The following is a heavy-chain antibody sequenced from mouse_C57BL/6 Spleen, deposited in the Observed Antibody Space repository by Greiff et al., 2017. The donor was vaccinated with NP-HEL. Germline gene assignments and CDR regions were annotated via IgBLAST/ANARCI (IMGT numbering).Heavy chain of an antibody. J-gene: IGHJ3*01. CDR2: INPYNGGT. D-gene: IGHD2-1*01. CDR3: ARFYYGNYGSFAY. CDR1: GYTFTDYY. V-gene: IGHV1-19*01. Sequence: EVQLQQSGPVLVKPGASVKMSCKASGYTFTDYYMNWVKQSHGKSLEWIGVINPYNGGTSYNQQFKGKATLTVDKSSSTAYMELNSLTSEDSAVYYCARFYYGNYGSFAYWGQGTLVTVSA.